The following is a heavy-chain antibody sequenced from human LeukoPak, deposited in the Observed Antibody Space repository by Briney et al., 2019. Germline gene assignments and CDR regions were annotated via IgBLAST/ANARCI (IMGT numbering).Heavy chain of an antibody. D-gene: IGHD2-15*01. CDR2: IYYSGTT. J-gene: IGHJ4*02. CDR3: AREALGYCSGGNCYRFDK. V-gene: IGHV4-39*07. CDR1: GGSISSSSYY. Sequence: SETLSLTCTVSGGSISSSSYYWGWIRQPPGKGLEWIGSIYYSGTTYYNPSLKSRVTISLDTSKNQFSLTLNSVTAADTAVYYCAREALGYCSGGNCYRFDKWGQGTLVAVSS.